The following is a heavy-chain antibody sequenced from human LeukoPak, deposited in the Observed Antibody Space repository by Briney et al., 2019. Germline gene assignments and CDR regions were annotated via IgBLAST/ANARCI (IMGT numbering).Heavy chain of an antibody. CDR1: GGSISSSNW. V-gene: IGHV4-4*02. CDR3: ARARDVVVVAATPPRSAAYWFDP. D-gene: IGHD2-15*01. J-gene: IGHJ5*02. Sequence: SETLSLTCAVSGGSISSSNWWSWVRQPPGKGLEWIGEIYHSGSTNYNPSLKSRVTISVDKSKNQFSLKLSSVTAADTAVYYCARARDVVVVAATPPRSAAYWFDPWGQGTLVTVSS. CDR2: IYHSGST.